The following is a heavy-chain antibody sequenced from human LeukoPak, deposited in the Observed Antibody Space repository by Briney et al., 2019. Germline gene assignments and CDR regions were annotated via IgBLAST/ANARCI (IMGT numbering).Heavy chain of an antibody. CDR1: GYTFTSYG. D-gene: IGHD3-9*01. J-gene: IGHJ4*02. Sequence: ASVKVSCKASGYTFTSYGISWVRQAPGQGLEWMGWISAYNGNTNYAQKLQGRVTMTADTSTSTAYMELRSLRSDDTAVYYCARDREVLRYFDWLSTTDDYWGQGTLVTVSS. V-gene: IGHV1-18*01. CDR2: ISAYNGNT. CDR3: ARDREVLRYFDWLSTTDDY.